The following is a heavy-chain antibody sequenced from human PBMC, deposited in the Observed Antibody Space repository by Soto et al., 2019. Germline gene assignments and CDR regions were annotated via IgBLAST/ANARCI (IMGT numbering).Heavy chain of an antibody. Sequence: ASVEVSCKASGYSFTDYHIHWVRQAPGQGLEWLGRINPKSGGTSTAQKFQGWVTMTTDTSISTASMELTRLTSDDTAIYYCARGDSTDCSNGVCSFFYNHDMDVWGQGTPLTV. CDR2: INPKSGGT. J-gene: IGHJ6*02. CDR3: ARGDSTDCSNGVCSFFYNHDMDV. V-gene: IGHV1-2*04. CDR1: GYSFTDYH. D-gene: IGHD2-8*01.